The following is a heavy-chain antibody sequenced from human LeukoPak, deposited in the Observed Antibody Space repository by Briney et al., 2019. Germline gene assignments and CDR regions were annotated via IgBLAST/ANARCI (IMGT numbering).Heavy chain of an antibody. CDR2: INHSGST. V-gene: IGHV4-34*01. D-gene: IGHD3-3*01. Sequence: SETLSLTCAVYGGSFSGYYWSWIRQPPGKGLEWVREINHSGSTNYNPSLKSRVTISVDTSKNQFSLKLSSVTAADTPVYYCARKLRLYNWFDPWGHGTLVTVSS. CDR1: GGSFSGYY. J-gene: IGHJ5*02. CDR3: ARKLRLYNWFDP.